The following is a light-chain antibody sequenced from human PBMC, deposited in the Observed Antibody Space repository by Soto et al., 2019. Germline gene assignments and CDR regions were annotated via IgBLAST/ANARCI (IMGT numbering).Light chain of an antibody. J-gene: IGLJ2*01. V-gene: IGLV1-40*01. CDR2: GNI. CDR1: SSNIGAGYD. CDR3: AAWDDNLRGYWV. Sequence: QSVLTQPPSVSGAPGQRVTISCTGSSSNIGAGYDVHWYQQRPGTAPKLLIFGNINRPSGVPDRFSGSKSGTSASLAISGLRSEDEADYFCAAWDDNLRGYWVFGGGTKLTVL.